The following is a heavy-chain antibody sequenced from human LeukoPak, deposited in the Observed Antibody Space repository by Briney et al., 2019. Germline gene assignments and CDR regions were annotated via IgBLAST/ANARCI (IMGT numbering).Heavy chain of an antibody. CDR1: GGSFSGYY. CDR3: ASESSGGNFDY. Sequence: SETLSLTCAVYGGSFSGYYWSWIRQPPGKGLEWIGEINHSGSTNYNPSLKSRVTISVDTSKKQFSLKLSSVTVADTAVYYCASESSGGNFDYWGQGTLVTVSS. J-gene: IGHJ4*02. D-gene: IGHD3-16*01. V-gene: IGHV4-34*01. CDR2: INHSGST.